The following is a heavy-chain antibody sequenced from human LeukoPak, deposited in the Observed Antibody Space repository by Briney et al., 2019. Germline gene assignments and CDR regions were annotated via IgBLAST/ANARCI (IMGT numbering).Heavy chain of an antibody. D-gene: IGHD2-15*01. V-gene: IGHV4-59*01. Sequence: PSETLSLTCTVSGDSISSFYWSWIRQPPGKGLEWIGYIYYNGNTNSNPSLKSRVTISVDTSKNQFSLKLSSVTAADTAVYYCARASGSGNPWFPWGFWGQGTLVTVSS. CDR2: IYYNGNT. CDR1: GDSISSFY. J-gene: IGHJ4*02. CDR3: ARASGSGNPWFPWGF.